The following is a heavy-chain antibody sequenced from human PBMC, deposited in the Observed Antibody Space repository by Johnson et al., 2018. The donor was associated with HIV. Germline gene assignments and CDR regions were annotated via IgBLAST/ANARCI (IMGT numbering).Heavy chain of an antibody. CDR1: GFTFSDYY. D-gene: IGHD6-13*01. J-gene: IGHJ3*02. CDR2: ISSSGTTI. Sequence: QVQLVESGGGLKQPGGSLRLSCAASGFTFSDYYMSWIRQAPGKGLEWVSYISSSGTTIYYADSVKGRFTISRDNAKNSLYLQMNSLRAEDTAVYYCARYSSSSRDTFDIWGQGTMVTVSS. V-gene: IGHV3-11*04. CDR3: ARYSSSSRDTFDI.